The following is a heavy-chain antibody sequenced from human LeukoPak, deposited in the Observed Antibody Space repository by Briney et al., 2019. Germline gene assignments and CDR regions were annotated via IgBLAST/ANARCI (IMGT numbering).Heavy chain of an antibody. J-gene: IGHJ3*02. CDR3: ARPLQFDAFDI. CDR2: ISYDGSNK. D-gene: IGHD5-24*01. V-gene: IGHV3-30-3*01. CDR1: GFTFSSYA. Sequence: GGSLRLSCAASGFTFSSYAMHWVRQAPGKGLEWVAVISYDGSNKYYADSVKGRFTISRDNSKNTLYLQMNSLRAEDTAVYYCARPLQFDAFDIWGQGTMVTVSS.